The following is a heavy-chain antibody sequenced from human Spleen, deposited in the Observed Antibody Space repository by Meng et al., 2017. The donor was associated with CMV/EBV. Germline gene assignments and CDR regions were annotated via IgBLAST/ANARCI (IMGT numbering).Heavy chain of an antibody. CDR2: IFHSGST. CDR1: GASISSGNW. D-gene: IGHD6-6*01. V-gene: IGHV4-4*02. Sequence: SETLSLTCAVSGASISSGNWWSWVRQPPGKGLEWIGEIFHSGSTNYNPSLRSRVTISVDTSKSQISLKLSSVTAADTALYYCARDIADSRSAYFDYWGQGTLVTVS. CDR3: ARDIADSRSAYFDY. J-gene: IGHJ4*02.